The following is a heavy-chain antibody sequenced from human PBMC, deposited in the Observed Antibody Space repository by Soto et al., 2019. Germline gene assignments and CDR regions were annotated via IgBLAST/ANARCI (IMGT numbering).Heavy chain of an antibody. V-gene: IGHV1-3*01. Sequence: ASLKVSCKASGYTFTSYAMHWLRQATGQRLEWMGWINAGNGNTKYSQKFQGRVTITRDTSASTAYMELSSLRSEDTAVYYCARGRGYDYFEYWGQGTLVTVSS. CDR1: GYTFTSYA. J-gene: IGHJ4*02. CDR2: INAGNGNT. D-gene: IGHD5-12*01. CDR3: ARGRGYDYFEY.